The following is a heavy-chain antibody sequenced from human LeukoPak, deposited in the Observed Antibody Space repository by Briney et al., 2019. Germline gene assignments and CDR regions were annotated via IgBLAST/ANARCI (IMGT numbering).Heavy chain of an antibody. V-gene: IGHV3-74*03. D-gene: IGHD2-8*01. CDR1: GFTFSSYW. CDR2: INGDGTST. CDR3: ARVDVLSGG. J-gene: IGHJ4*02. Sequence: GRSLRLSCAASGFTFSSYWMHWVRQAPGKGLVWVSRINGDGTSTTYADSVKGRFTISRDNAKNTLYLQMNSLRAEDTAVHYCARVDVLSGGWGQGTLVTVSS.